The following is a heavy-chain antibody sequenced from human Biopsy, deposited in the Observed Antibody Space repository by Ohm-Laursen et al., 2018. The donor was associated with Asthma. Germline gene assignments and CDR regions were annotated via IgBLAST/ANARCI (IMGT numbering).Heavy chain of an antibody. CDR1: GDSISVHY. J-gene: IGHJ4*02. V-gene: IGHV4-59*11. CDR2: IYYSGTT. CDR3: ARDSRGAGPDFDS. D-gene: IGHD6-19*01. Sequence: SQTLSLTRSVSGDSISVHYWWAWIRQPPGKGLEWIGYIYYSGTTNYNPSLRGRVTISVNTSKNQFSLKLSSVSAAGTAVYFCARDSRGAGPDFDSWGQGTLVTVSS.